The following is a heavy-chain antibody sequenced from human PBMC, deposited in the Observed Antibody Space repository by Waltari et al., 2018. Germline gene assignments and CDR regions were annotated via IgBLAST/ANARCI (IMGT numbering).Heavy chain of an antibody. Sequence: QVQLVQSGSELKKPGASVKVSCKASGYTFTSYAMNWVRQAPGQWLEWMGWINTNTGNPTYAQGFTGRFVFSLDTSVSTAYLQISSLKAEDTAVYYCARAVGSPSSSWVPYYYYYYGMDVWGQGTTVTVSS. CDR1: GYTFTSYA. D-gene: IGHD6-13*01. J-gene: IGHJ6*02. V-gene: IGHV7-4-1*02. CDR2: INTNTGNP. CDR3: ARAVGSPSSSWVPYYYYYYGMDV.